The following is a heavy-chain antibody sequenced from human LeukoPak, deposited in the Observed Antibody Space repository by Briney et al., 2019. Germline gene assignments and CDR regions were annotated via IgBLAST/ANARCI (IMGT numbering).Heavy chain of an antibody. Sequence: TSETLSLTCTVSGGSIRSYYWSWIRQPPGKGLEWIGYIYYSGITNYNPSLKSRVSISVDTSNNQYSLKLSSVISADEDVYYCARTGLLVTMLYPFDHWGQGTLVTVSS. V-gene: IGHV4-59*01. CDR3: ARTGLLVTMLYPFDH. CDR2: IYYSGIT. J-gene: IGHJ4*02. D-gene: IGHD4/OR15-4a*01. CDR1: GGSIRSYY.